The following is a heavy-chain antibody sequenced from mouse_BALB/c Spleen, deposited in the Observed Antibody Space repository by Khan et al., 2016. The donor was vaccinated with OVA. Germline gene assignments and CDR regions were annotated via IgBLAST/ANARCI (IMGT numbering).Heavy chain of an antibody. D-gene: IGHD1-1*01. V-gene: IGHV1-7*01. CDR3: VNHGSSSAWFTY. CDR1: GYTFTSYW. Sequence: QVQLQQSGAELAKPGASVKMSCKASGYTFTSYWMHWVKQRPGQGLEWIGYNDPSTDYTEYNQKFRDKATLTVDKSSTTVYMQLTSLTSEDSTVYYCVNHGSSSAWFTYWGQGTLVTVSA. J-gene: IGHJ3*01. CDR2: NDPSTDYT.